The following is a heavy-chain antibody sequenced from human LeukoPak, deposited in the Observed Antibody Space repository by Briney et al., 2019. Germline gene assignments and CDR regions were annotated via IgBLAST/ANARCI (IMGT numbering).Heavy chain of an antibody. Sequence: SVKVSCKASGGTFSSYAISWVRQAPGQGLEWMGRIIPIFGIANYAQKFQGRVTITADKSTSTAYMELSSLRSEDTAVYYCGYDSGGYYLEVFDIGGKGKMVTVSS. D-gene: IGHD3-22*01. CDR3: GYDSGGYYLEVFDI. J-gene: IGHJ3*02. CDR1: GGTFSSYA. V-gene: IGHV1-69*04. CDR2: IIPIFGIA.